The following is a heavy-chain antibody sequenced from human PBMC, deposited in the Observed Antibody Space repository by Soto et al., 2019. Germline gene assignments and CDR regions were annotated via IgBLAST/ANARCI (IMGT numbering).Heavy chain of an antibody. CDR2: IIPIFGTT. CDR1: GGSFTST. Sequence: QMHLVQSGAEVKKPGSSVKVSCKASGGSFTSTISWVRQAPGQGLEWMGGIIPIFGTTNYAQKFQGRVTLTADESTKTAYMELSTLRSEDTAVYYCARLHSHGTYGMDVWGQGTTVTVSS. D-gene: IGHD5-18*01. J-gene: IGHJ6*02. CDR3: ARLHSHGTYGMDV. V-gene: IGHV1-69*01.